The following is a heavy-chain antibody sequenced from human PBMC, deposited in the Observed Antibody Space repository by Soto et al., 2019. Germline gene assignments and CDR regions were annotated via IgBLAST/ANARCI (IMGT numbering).Heavy chain of an antibody. CDR3: AGADILDYYYYGMDV. Sequence: SETLSLTCTVSGGSISSYYWSWIRQPPGKGLEWIGYIYYSGSTNYNPSLKSRVTISVDTSKNQFSLKLSSVTAADTAVYYCAGADILDYYYYGMDVWGQGTTVT. CDR2: IYYSGST. D-gene: IGHD3-9*01. J-gene: IGHJ6*02. V-gene: IGHV4-59*01. CDR1: GGSISSYY.